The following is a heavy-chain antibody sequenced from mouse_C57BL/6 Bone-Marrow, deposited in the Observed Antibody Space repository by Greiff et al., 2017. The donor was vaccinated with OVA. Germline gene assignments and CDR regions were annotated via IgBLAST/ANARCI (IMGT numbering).Heavy chain of an antibody. D-gene: IGHD2-2*01. J-gene: IGHJ3*01. CDR2: ISNGGGST. V-gene: IGHV5-12*01. Sequence: EVKLVESGGGLVQPGGSLKLSCAASGFTFSDYYMYWVRQTPEKRLEWVAYISNGGGSTYYPDTVKGRFTISRDNAKNTLYLQMSRLKSEDTAMYYCARDYGYDWGQGTLVTVSA. CDR3: ARDYGYD. CDR1: GFTFSDYY.